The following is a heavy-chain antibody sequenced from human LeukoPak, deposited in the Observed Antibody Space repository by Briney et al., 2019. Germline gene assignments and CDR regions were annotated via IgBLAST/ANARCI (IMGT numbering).Heavy chain of an antibody. CDR3: ARADTAERVVWFDP. V-gene: IGHV4-30-4*01. Sequence: SETLSLTCTVSGGSTSSGDYYWSWIRQPPGKGLEWIGYIYYSGSTYYNPSLKSLVTISVDTSKNQFSLKLSSVTAADTAVYYCARADTAERVVWFDPWGQGTLVTVSS. CDR1: GGSTSSGDYY. D-gene: IGHD5-18*01. J-gene: IGHJ5*02. CDR2: IYYSGST.